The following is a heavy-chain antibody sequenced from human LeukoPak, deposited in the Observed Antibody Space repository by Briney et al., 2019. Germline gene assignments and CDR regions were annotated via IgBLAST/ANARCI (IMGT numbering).Heavy chain of an antibody. CDR1: GFTFSSYW. V-gene: IGHV3-7*01. Sequence: SGGSLRLSCAASGFTFSSYWMRWVRQAPGKGLEWVASINQDGSEEKCVDSVKGRFTISRDNAKNSLYLQMNSLRAEDTAVYYCARVRDRGASDCWGQGTLVTVSS. CDR2: INQDGSEE. J-gene: IGHJ4*02. CDR3: ARVRDRGASDC. D-gene: IGHD3-16*01.